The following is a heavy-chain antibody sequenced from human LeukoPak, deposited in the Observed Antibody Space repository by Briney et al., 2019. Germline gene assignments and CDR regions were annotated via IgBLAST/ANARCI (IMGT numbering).Heavy chain of an antibody. Sequence: PSETLSLTCAVYGGSFSGYYWSWIRQPPGKGLEWIGEINHSGSTNYNPSLKSRVTISVDTSKNQFSLKLSSVTAADTAVYYCARDRYYDSSGFFDYWGQGTLVIVSS. CDR1: GGSFSGYY. V-gene: IGHV4-34*01. CDR2: INHSGST. CDR3: ARDRYYDSSGFFDY. D-gene: IGHD3-22*01. J-gene: IGHJ4*02.